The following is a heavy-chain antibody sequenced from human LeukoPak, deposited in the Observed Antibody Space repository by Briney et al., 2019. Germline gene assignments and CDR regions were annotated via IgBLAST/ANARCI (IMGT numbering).Heavy chain of an antibody. Sequence: GESLTISCKGSGYSFTSYWIGWVRQMPGKGLEWMGIIYPGDSDTRYSPSFQGQVAISADKSISTAYLQWTSLKASDTAMYYCALRGTQEYFVHWGQGTLVTVSS. CDR3: ALRGTQEYFVH. CDR2: IYPGDSDT. J-gene: IGHJ1*01. V-gene: IGHV5-51*01. CDR1: GYSFTSYW.